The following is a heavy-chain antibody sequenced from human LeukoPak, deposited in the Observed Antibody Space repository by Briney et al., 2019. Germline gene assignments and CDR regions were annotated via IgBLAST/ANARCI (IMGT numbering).Heavy chain of an antibody. CDR2: IWYDGSNK. CDR3: AREMATIRGGHFDY. J-gene: IGHJ4*02. CDR1: GFTFSSYG. D-gene: IGHD5-24*01. V-gene: IGHV3-33*01. Sequence: GRSLRLSCAASGFTFSSYGMHWVRQAPGKGLEWVAVIWYDGSNKYYADSVKGRFTISRDNSKNTLYLQMNSLRAEDTAVYYCAREMATIRGGHFDYWGQGTLVTVSS.